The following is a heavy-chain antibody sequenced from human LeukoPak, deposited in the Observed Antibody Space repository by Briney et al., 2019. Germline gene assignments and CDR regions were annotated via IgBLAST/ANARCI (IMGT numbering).Heavy chain of an antibody. D-gene: IGHD5-12*01. CDR2: ITCDGSNK. Sequence: GMSLRLSCAASGFSFNSYGMHWVRQAPGTGLEWVAVITCDGSNKYYADSVKGRFTISRDNSKNTLYLQMNRLRAEDTAGYYSAGQSGECVYSGYDREPLDDVFDMWGQGTMVTVSS. CDR3: AGQSGECVYSGYDREPLDDVFDM. V-gene: IGHV3-30*03. J-gene: IGHJ3*02. CDR1: GFSFNSYG.